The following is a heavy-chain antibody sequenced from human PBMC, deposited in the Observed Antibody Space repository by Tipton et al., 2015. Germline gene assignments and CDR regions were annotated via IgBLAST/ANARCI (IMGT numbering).Heavy chain of an antibody. CDR1: GDSIHKYY. D-gene: IGHD5-18*01. J-gene: IGHJ4*02. V-gene: IGHV4-59*12. CDR2: IYHGASS. Sequence: TLSLTCTVSGDSIHKYYLTWIRQPPGRGLEWIGYIYHGASSNYNPSLKSRVTMSRDTSKNQFSLKLTSVTAADTAFYYCARGDDSTSMATGFDYWGQGALVTVTS. CDR3: ARGDDSTSMATGFDY.